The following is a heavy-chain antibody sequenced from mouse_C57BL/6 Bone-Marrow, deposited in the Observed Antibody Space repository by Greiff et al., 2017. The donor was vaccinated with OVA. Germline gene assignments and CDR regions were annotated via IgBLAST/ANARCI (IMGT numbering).Heavy chain of an antibody. V-gene: IGHV5-12*01. Sequence: EVQGVESGGGLVQPGGSLKLSCAASGFTFSDYYMYWVRQTPEKRLEWVAYISTGGGSTYYPDTVKGRFTISRDNAQSTLYLPMHRLKSEDTAMYYCAKHGGAQPYYFDYWGQSTTLTVSS. CDR2: ISTGGGST. D-gene: IGHD3-2*02. CDR1: GFTFSDYY. CDR3: AKHGGAQPYYFDY. J-gene: IGHJ2*01.